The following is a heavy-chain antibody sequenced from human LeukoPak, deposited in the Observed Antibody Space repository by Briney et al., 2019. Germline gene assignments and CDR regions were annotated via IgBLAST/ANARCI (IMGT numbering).Heavy chain of an antibody. V-gene: IGHV3-23*01. D-gene: IGHD2-21*01. CDR3: AKDVRDIVVLIDTYMY. CDR1: GFMFNKYG. Sequence: GGSLRLSCVASGFMFNKYGMSWVRQAPGKGLEWVSVFSGGGGRTYYGDSVKGRFTISRDNSKNTVYLQMNSLRAEDTAVYYCAKDVRDIVVLIDTYMYWGQGTLVTVSS. J-gene: IGHJ4*02. CDR2: FSGGGGRT.